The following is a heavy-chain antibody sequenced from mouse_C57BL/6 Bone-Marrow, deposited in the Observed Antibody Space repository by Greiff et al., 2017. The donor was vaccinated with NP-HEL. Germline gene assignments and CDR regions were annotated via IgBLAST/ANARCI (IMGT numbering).Heavy chain of an antibody. CDR2: IYPRSGNT. J-gene: IGHJ4*01. V-gene: IGHV1-81*01. D-gene: IGHD2-4*01. CDR1: GYTFTSYG. Sequence: QVQLQQSGAELARPGASVKLSCKASGYTFTSYGISWVKQRTGQGLEWIGEIYPRSGNTYYNEKFKGKATLTADKSSSTAYMELRSLTSEDSAVYFCARSIYYDYPYYAMDYWGQGTSVTVSS. CDR3: ARSIYYDYPYYAMDY.